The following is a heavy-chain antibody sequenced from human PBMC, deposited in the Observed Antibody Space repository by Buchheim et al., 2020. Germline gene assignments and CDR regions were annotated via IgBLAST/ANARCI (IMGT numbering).Heavy chain of an antibody. CDR3: ARDSGTTGIDS. J-gene: IGHJ4*02. D-gene: IGHD1-7*01. Sequence: QVQLQESGVGLVKPSETLSLTCSVSGDSISSYYWAWIRQPPGKGLEYIGFIHHTGSANYNPSLKSRVTMSVDTSTNQFSLTLTSMTAADTAVYYCARDSGTTGIDSWGQGTL. V-gene: IGHV4-59*01. CDR1: GDSISSYY. CDR2: IHHTGSA.